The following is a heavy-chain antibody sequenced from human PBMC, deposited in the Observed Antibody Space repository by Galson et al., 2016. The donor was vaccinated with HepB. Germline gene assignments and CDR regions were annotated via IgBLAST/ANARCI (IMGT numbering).Heavy chain of an antibody. J-gene: IGHJ4*02. Sequence: SLRLSCAAPEFIFSGYWMQWIRQAPGKGLEWVSRINGYGTEKVYADYVKGRFTISRDNAKNTLYLQMNSVRADDTAVYYCARDFQFSVDFWGQGTLVTVSS. V-gene: IGHV3-74*01. CDR1: EFIFSGYW. CDR3: ARDFQFSVDF. D-gene: IGHD5-24*01. CDR2: INGYGTEK.